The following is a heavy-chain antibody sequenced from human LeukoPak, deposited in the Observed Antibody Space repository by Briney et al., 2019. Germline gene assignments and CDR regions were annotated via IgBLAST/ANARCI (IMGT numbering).Heavy chain of an antibody. Sequence: GGSKRLSCAASGFTFSDYYMSWLRQAPGKGLEWVGIIRNKANGGTTEKTTSVKGRFTISRDDSKSITYLQMNSLRAEDTAVYYCARDQSSVAGTTYNWFDPWGQGTLVTVSS. J-gene: IGHJ5*02. CDR2: IRNKANGGTT. V-gene: IGHV3-71*03. D-gene: IGHD6-19*01. CDR1: GFTFSDYY. CDR3: ARDQSSVAGTTYNWFDP.